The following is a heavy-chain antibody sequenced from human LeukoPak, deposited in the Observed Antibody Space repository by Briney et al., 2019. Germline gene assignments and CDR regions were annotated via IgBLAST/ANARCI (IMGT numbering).Heavy chain of an antibody. Sequence: GGSLRLSCAASGFTVTSNYMIWVRQAPGKGLEWVSGIYNSDTTYSAESVKGRFTISRDISKNTLYLQMNSLRAEDTAVYYCARGGSGWYLYDSWGQGTLVTVSS. CDR2: IYNSDTT. CDR1: GFTVTSNY. CDR3: ARGGSGWYLYDS. D-gene: IGHD6-19*01. V-gene: IGHV3-66*01. J-gene: IGHJ4*02.